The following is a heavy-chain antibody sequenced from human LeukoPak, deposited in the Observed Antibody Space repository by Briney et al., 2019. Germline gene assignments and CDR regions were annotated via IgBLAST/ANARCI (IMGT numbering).Heavy chain of an antibody. V-gene: IGHV3-23*01. CDR3: AKSSPAYCGGDCHPTLPFDI. CDR1: GFIFSSYG. D-gene: IGHD2-21*02. CDR2: ISTSGAST. J-gene: IGHJ3*02. Sequence: PGGSLRLSCAASGFIFSSYGMNWVRQAPEKGLEWLSAISTSGASTYYADSVKGRFTISRDNSKNTLYLQMNSLRAEDTAIYYCAKSSPAYCGGDCHPTLPFDIWGQGTMVTVSS.